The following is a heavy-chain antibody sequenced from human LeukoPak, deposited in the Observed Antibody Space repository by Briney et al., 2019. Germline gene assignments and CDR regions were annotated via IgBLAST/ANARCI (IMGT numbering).Heavy chain of an antibody. J-gene: IGHJ4*02. CDR1: GGSISSSTYY. CDR3: ARLHSYSSAWYYFDY. Sequence: SETLSLTCTVSGGSISSSTYYWGWIRQPPGKGLEWIGSIYYSGNTYYDPSLKSRVTISADTSKNHFSLKLSSVTAADTAVYYCARLHSYSSAWYYFDYWGQGALVTVSS. CDR2: IYYSGNT. V-gene: IGHV4-39*02. D-gene: IGHD6-19*01.